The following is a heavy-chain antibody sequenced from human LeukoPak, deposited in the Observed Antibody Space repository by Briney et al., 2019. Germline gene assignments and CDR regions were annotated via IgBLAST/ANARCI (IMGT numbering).Heavy chain of an antibody. CDR3: AKDRVGAMLHFDL. CDR2: LSGSGDTT. CDR1: GFSFRNYG. Sequence: GGSLRLSCAASGFSFRNYGMSWVRQAPGKGLEWVSALSGSGDTTYYGDSERGRFTISRDNSKNTLYLQINSLRAEDTAVYFCAKDRVGAMLHFDLWGQGTLVTVSS. J-gene: IGHJ4*02. D-gene: IGHD1-26*01. V-gene: IGHV3-23*01.